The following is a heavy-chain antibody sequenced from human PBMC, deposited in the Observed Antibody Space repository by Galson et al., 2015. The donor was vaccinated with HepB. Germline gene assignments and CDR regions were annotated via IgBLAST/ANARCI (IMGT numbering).Heavy chain of an antibody. Sequence: SETLSLTCTVSGDSISSYYWSWIRQPPGKGLEWIGSIYYSGSTYYNPSLKSRVTISVDTSKNQFSLKLSSVTAADTAVYYCARDSDTMVRVGPGAFDIWGQGTMVTVSS. D-gene: IGHD3-10*01. V-gene: IGHV4-59*01. CDR3: ARDSDTMVRVGPGAFDI. J-gene: IGHJ3*02. CDR2: IYYSGST. CDR1: GDSISSYY.